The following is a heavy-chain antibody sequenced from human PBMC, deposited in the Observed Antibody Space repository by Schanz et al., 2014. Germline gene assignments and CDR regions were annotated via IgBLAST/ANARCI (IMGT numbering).Heavy chain of an antibody. CDR3: ARDDGFRSG. J-gene: IGHJ4*02. Sequence: QGQLVESGGEVKKPGASVKVSCKASGYIFIGYFIHWVRQAPGQGPEWMGWINPGSGDTKYSPKFQGRVTMTRDSSITTAYMELNRLTYDDTAVYYCARDDGFRSGWGQGTLVTVSS. CDR2: INPGSGDT. D-gene: IGHD3-3*01. V-gene: IGHV1-2*02. CDR1: GYIFIGYF.